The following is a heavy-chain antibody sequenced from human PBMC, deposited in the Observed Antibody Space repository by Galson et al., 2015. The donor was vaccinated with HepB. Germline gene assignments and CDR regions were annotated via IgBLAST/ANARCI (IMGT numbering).Heavy chain of an antibody. J-gene: IGHJ4*02. D-gene: IGHD4-17*01. CDR1: GGTFSSYA. Sequence: SVKVSCKASGGTFSSYAISWVRQAPGQGLEWMGRIIPILGIANYAQKFQGRVTITADKSTSTAYMELSSLRSEDTAVYYCARARGSGGDYGVQYYFDYWGQGTLVTVSS. V-gene: IGHV1-69*04. CDR2: IIPILGIA. CDR3: ARARGSGGDYGVQYYFDY.